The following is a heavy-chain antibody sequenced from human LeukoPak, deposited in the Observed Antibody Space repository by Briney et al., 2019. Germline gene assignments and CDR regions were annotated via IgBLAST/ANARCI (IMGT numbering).Heavy chain of an antibody. D-gene: IGHD3-10*01. V-gene: IGHV4-39*01. J-gene: IGHJ4*02. Sequence: SETLSLTCTVSGGSISSSSYYWGWIRQPPGKGLEWFGSIYYSGSTYYNPSLKSRVTISVDTSKNQFSLKMSSVTAANTAVYYCARLIGRGEGPYYFDYWGQGTLVTVSS. CDR1: GGSISSSSYY. CDR2: IYYSGST. CDR3: ARLIGRGEGPYYFDY.